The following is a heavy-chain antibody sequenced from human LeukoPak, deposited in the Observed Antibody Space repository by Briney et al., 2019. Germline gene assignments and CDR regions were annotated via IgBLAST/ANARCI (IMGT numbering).Heavy chain of an antibody. CDR1: GGSFSGYY. Sequence: SETLSLTCAVYGGSFSGYYWSWVRQPPGKGLEWIGEINYSGSTNYNPSLKSRVNISVDTSKNQFSLKLSSVTAADTAVYYCARNSALIVVVPAAIHFGYWGQGTLVTVS. J-gene: IGHJ4*02. D-gene: IGHD2-2*01. CDR2: INYSGST. CDR3: ARNSALIVVVPAAIHFGY. V-gene: IGHV4-34*01.